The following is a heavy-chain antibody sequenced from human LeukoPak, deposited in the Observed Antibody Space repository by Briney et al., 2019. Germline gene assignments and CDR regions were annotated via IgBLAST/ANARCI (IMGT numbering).Heavy chain of an antibody. CDR1: GLTFSNYW. V-gene: IGHV3-7*03. Sequence: PGGSLRLSCAASGLTFSNYWMDWVRQAPGKGLEWVANIKQDGSEKNYVDSVKGRFIISRDNAKNTLYLQMNSLRAEDTAVYYCAKDIYPGIAAAGGDYYFDYWGQGTLVTVSS. D-gene: IGHD6-13*01. CDR2: IKQDGSEK. J-gene: IGHJ4*02. CDR3: AKDIYPGIAAAGGDYYFDY.